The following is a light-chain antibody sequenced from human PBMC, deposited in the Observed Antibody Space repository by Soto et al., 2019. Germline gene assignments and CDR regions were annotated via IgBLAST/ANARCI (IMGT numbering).Light chain of an antibody. J-gene: IGKJ4*01. CDR2: DAS. Sequence: GDIATLSCRASESVSSYVAWYQQKPGQAPMLLIEDASNMATGIPARYSGSGSGTDFTLTINSLEPEDFAVSDCQQSSNWPLTFGGETEVDIK. CDR3: QQSSNWPLT. CDR1: ESVSSY. V-gene: IGKV3-11*01.